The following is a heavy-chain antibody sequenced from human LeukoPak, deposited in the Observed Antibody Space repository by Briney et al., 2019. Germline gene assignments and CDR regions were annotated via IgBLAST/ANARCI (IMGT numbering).Heavy chain of an antibody. CDR1: GYTFTSYD. CDR2: MNPNSGNT. J-gene: IGHJ4*02. V-gene: IGHV1-8*01. CDR3: ARRREAYYYDSSGYSFDY. D-gene: IGHD3-22*01. Sequence: GASVKVSCKASGYTFTSYDINWVRQATGQGLEWMGWMNPNSGNTGYAQKFQGRVTMTRNTSISTAYMELSSLRSEDTAVYYCARRREAYYYDSSGYSFDYWGQGTLVTVSS.